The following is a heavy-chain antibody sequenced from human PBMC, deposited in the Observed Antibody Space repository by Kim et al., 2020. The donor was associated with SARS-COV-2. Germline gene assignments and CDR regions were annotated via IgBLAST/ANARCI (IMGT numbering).Heavy chain of an antibody. Sequence: SETLSLTCAVYGGSFSGYYWSWIRQPPGKGLEWIGEINHSGSTNYNPSLKSRVTISVDTSKNQFSLKLSSVTAADTAVYYCARESRWYYYDSSGYAHWSKGTLVTVSS. CDR3: ARESRWYYYDSSGYAH. CDR2: INHSGST. D-gene: IGHD3-22*01. CDR1: GGSFSGYY. J-gene: IGHJ4*02. V-gene: IGHV4-34*01.